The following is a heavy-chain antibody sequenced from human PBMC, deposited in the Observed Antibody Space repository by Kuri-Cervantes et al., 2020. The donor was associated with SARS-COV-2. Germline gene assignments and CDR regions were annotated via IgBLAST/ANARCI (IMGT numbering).Heavy chain of an antibody. CDR1: GGSISSGDYY. J-gene: IGHJ4*02. D-gene: IGHD6-19*01. CDR3: ARAGIGAVAGNFDY. Sequence: SETLSLTCTVSGGSISSGDYYWSWIRQPPGKGLEWIGSIYHSGGTYYNPSLKSRVTISVDTSKNQFSLKLSSVTAADTAVYYCARAGIGAVAGNFDYWGQGTLVTVSS. V-gene: IGHV4-39*07. CDR2: IYHSGGT.